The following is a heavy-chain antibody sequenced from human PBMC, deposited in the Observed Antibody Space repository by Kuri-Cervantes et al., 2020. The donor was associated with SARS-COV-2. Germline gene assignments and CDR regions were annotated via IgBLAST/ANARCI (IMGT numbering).Heavy chain of an antibody. CDR1: GFLFSDSA. Sequence: GESLKISCEVSGFLFSDSAIHWVRQGSGKGLEWVGRVRGKANNYATAYAASVKGRFTISRDDSKNMGYLQMNSLKTEDTAVYYCTTLIDYWGQGALVTVSS. CDR2: VRGKANNYAT. J-gene: IGHJ4*02. CDR3: TTLIDY. V-gene: IGHV3-73*01.